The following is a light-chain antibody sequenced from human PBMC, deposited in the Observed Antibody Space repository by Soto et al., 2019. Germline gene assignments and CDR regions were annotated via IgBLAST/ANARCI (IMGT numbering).Light chain of an antibody. J-gene: IGKJ4*01. CDR1: QSISSY. V-gene: IGKV1-39*01. CDR3: QQSCSTPLT. Sequence: DIQMTQSPSSLSASVGDRVTITCRASQSISSYLNWYQQKPGKAPKLLIYAASSLQSGVPSRFSGRGSGTAFTLTISSLQREDLATYYCQQSCSTPLTFGGGTTVK. CDR2: AAS.